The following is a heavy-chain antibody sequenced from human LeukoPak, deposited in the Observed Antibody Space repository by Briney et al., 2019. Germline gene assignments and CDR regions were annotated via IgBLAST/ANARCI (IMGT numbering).Heavy chain of an antibody. V-gene: IGHV4-39*01. CDR1: GGSISSSSYY. J-gene: IGHJ4*02. D-gene: IGHD2-2*01. CDR3: ARCSPLTSDY. CDR2: IYYSGST. Sequence: SETLSLTCTVSGGSISSSSYYWGWIRQPPGKGLEWIGSIYYSGSTYYNPSLKSQVTISVDTSKNQFSLKLSSVTAADTAVYYCARCSPLTSDYWGQGTLVTVSS.